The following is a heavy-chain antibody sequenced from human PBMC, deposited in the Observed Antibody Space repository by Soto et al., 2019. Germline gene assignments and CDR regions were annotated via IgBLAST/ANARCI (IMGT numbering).Heavy chain of an antibody. Sequence: EGSLRLSCGASGFTFSRYGLSWLRQARGKGLEWVSFISRSGDIRSYVDSVNGRLSVSRDNSVDTQYLERNSLRVGDTATYYSAKQLYYYDTGGPDATGFDPWGRGTVVTVSS. CDR2: ISRSGDIR. CDR1: GFTFSRYG. V-gene: IGHV3-23*01. CDR3: AKQLYYYDTGGPDATGFDP. J-gene: IGHJ5*02. D-gene: IGHD3-22*01.